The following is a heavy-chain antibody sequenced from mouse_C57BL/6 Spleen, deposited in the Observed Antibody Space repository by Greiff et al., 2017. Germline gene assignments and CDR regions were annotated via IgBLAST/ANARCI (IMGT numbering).Heavy chain of an antibody. CDR1: GYSITSGYY. CDR2: ISYDGSN. D-gene: IGHD1-1*01. CDR3: ARDPEYYGSSYYFDY. J-gene: IGHJ2*01. Sequence: EVKLMESGPGLVKPSQSLSLTCSVTGYSITSGYYWNWIRQFPGNKLEWMGYISYDGSNNYNPSLKNRISITRDTSKNQFFLKLNSVTTEDTATYYCARDPEYYGSSYYFDYWGQGTTLTVSS. V-gene: IGHV3-6*01.